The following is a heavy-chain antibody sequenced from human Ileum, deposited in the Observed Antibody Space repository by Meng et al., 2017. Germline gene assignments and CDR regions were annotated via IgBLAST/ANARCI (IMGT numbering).Heavy chain of an antibody. V-gene: IGHV1-3*01. CDR1: GYTFTSYA. CDR3: ATGSRIDY. J-gene: IGHJ4*02. Sequence: ASVKVSCKASGYTFTSYAMHWVRQAPGQRLEWMGWINAGNGNTKYSQKFQGRVTITRDTSETTAYMELSSLRSEDTAVYYCATGSRIDYWGQGTLVTVSS. CDR2: INAGNGNT.